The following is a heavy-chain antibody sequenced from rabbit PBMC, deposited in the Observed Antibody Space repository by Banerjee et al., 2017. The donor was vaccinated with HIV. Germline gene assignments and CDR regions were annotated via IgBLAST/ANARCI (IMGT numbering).Heavy chain of an antibody. J-gene: IGHJ4*01. CDR1: GFDISSNA. CDR2: IYSSNGDK. D-gene: IGHD6-1*01. Sequence: QEQLVESGGGLVQPEGSLTLTCKASGFDISSNAMCWVRQAPGKGLELIACIYSSNGDKWYASWVNGRFTISRSTSLNTVDLKMTSLTVADTATYFCGRDRDGDAGYGSLALWGQGTLVTVS. CDR3: GRDRDGDAGYGSLAL. V-gene: IGHV1S47*01.